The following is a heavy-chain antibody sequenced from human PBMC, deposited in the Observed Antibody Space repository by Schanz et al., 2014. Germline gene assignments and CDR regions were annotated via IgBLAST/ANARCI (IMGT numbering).Heavy chain of an antibody. CDR3: AREQIMAAGGLVDY. CDR1: GFTFSSYG. CDR2: ISGGGETK. V-gene: IGHV3-23*04. Sequence: VQLVESGGGLVQFGRSLRLSCAASGFTFSSYGMSWVRQGPGKGLEWVSGISGGGETKNYADSVKGRFTVYRDNSKRTLKVKMNDPRAKDTAVDDYAREQIMAAGGLVDYWGHGTLVTVSS. D-gene: IGHD6-13*01. J-gene: IGHJ4*01.